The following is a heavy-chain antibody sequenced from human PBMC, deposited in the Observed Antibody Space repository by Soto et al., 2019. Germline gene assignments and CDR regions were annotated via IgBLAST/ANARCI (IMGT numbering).Heavy chain of an antibody. J-gene: IGHJ6*02. CDR1: GFTFSSYA. CDR2: ISGSGGST. Sequence: EVQLLESGGGLVQPGGSLRLSCAASGFTFSSYAMSWVRQAPGKGLEWVSAISGSGGSTYYADSVKGRFTISRDNSKNTLYLQMNSLRAEDTAVYYCAKYSEGPFEWLLSQYYYYGMDVWGQGTTVTVSS. CDR3: AKYSEGPFEWLLSQYYYYGMDV. D-gene: IGHD3-3*01. V-gene: IGHV3-23*01.